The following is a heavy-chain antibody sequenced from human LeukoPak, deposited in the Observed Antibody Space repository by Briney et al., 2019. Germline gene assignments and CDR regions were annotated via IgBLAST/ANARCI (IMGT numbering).Heavy chain of an antibody. J-gene: IGHJ4*02. CDR2: IYYSGST. Sequence: SQTLSLTGTVSGCSISSGDYYWSWIRQPPGKGLEWIGYIYYSGSTYYNPSLKSRVTISVDTSKNQFSLKLSSVTAADTAVYYCARESRDSSGYHVDYWGQGTLVTVSS. D-gene: IGHD3-22*01. V-gene: IGHV4-30-4*08. CDR3: ARESRDSSGYHVDY. CDR1: GCSISSGDYY.